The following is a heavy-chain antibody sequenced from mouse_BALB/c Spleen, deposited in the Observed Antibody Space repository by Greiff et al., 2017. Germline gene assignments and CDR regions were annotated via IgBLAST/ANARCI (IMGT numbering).Heavy chain of an antibody. D-gene: IGHD2-1*01. Sequence: EVKLQESGPELVRSGASVKLSCTASGFNIKDYYMHWVKQRPEQGLEWIGWIDPENGDTEYAPKFQGKATMTADTSSNTAYLQLSSLTSEDTAVYYCNAWGGNYFPFDYWGQGTTLTVSS. CDR1: GFNIKDYY. CDR3: NAWGGNYFPFDY. CDR2: IDPENGDT. J-gene: IGHJ2*01. V-gene: IGHV14-4*02.